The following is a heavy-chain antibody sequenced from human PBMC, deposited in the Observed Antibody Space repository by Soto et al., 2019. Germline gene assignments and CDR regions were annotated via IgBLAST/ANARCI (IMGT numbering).Heavy chain of an antibody. D-gene: IGHD5-12*01. V-gene: IGHV3-74*01. J-gene: IGHJ5*02. CDR1: GFTFSTYW. CDR2: INSDGSTT. CDR3: AGGVATLLA. Sequence: EVQLVESGGGLVQPGGSLRLSCAASGFTFSTYWMHWVRQVPGKGLVWVSRINSDGSTTSYADSVKGRFTISRDNAKNTVFLQMNSLRGEDTAVYYCAGGVATLLAWGQGTLVTVSS.